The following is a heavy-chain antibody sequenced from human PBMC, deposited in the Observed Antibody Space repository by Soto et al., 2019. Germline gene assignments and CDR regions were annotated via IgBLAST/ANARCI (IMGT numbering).Heavy chain of an antibody. V-gene: IGHV3-48*02. D-gene: IGHD3-22*01. CDR2: ISRSSSTI. CDR3: ARGGGIGMTMIVGVDACDI. Sequence: EVQLVESGGGLVQPGGSLRLSCAASGFTFSSYSMNWVRQAPGKGLEWVSYISRSSSTIYYADSVKGRFTISRDNAKNPLDLQMNSLRDEEPAGEYCARGGGIGMTMIVGVDACDIGGQGTMVTVSS. J-gene: IGHJ3*02. CDR1: GFTFSSYS.